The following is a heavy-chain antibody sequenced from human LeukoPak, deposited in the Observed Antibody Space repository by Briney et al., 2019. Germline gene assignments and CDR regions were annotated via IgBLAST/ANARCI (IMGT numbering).Heavy chain of an antibody. V-gene: IGHV1-69*04. J-gene: IGHJ4*02. D-gene: IGHD3-10*01. Sequence: VASVKVSCKASGGTFSSYAISWVRQAPGQGLEWMGRIIPILGIANYAQKFQGRVTITADKSTSTAYMELSSLRSEDTAVYYCARIDYYGSGSYQRADYWGQGTLVTVSS. CDR3: ARIDYYGSGSYQRADY. CDR2: IIPILGIA. CDR1: GGTFSSYA.